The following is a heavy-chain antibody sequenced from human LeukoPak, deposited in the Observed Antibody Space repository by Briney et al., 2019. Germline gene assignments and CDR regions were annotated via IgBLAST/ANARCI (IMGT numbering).Heavy chain of an antibody. J-gene: IGHJ4*02. Sequence: PGGSLRLSCAASGFTFSSYGMHWVRQAPGKGLEWVAVISYDGSNKYYADSVKGRFTISRDNSKNTLYLQMNSLRAEDTAVYYCARAGGGLDYWGQGTLVTGSS. CDR2: ISYDGSNK. CDR1: GFTFSSYG. CDR3: ARAGGGLDY. D-gene: IGHD1-14*01. V-gene: IGHV3-30*03.